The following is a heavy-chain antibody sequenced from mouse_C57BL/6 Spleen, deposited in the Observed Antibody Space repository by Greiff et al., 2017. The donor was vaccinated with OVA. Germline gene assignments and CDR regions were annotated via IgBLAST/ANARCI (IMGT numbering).Heavy chain of an antibody. CDR1: GFTFSDYG. D-gene: IGHD1-1*02. J-gene: IGHJ1*03. V-gene: IGHV5-17*01. CDR2: ISSGSSTI. CDR3: ARRFGSYEGNWYFDV. Sequence: EVKVVESGGGLVKPGGSLKLSCAASGFTFSDYGMHWVRQAPEKGLEWVAYISSGSSTIYYADTVKGRFTISRDNAKNTLFLQMTSLRTEDTAMYYCARRFGSYEGNWYFDVWGTGTTVTVSS.